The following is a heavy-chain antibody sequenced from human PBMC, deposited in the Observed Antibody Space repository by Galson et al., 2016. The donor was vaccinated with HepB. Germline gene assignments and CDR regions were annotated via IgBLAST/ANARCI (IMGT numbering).Heavy chain of an antibody. Sequence: SCKASGGTFNFYAISWVRQAPGQGLEWMGGIIPIFGTTNYTQKVQGRVTFSADESTGTAYMDLSVLRSEDTAVYYCAGGQYTVYSNYVYYYGMDVWGQGAAVTVSS. J-gene: IGHJ6*02. CDR2: IIPIFGTT. V-gene: IGHV1-69*01. CDR1: GGTFNFYA. CDR3: AGGQYTVYSNYVYYYGMDV. D-gene: IGHD4-11*01.